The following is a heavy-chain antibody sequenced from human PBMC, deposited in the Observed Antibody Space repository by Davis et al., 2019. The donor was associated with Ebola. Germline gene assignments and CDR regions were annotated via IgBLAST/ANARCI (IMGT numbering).Heavy chain of an antibody. D-gene: IGHD6-19*01. CDR3: ARAYSSGWYYFDY. CDR2: IYYSGST. J-gene: IGHJ4*02. Sequence: SETLSLTCTVSGGSISSHTYYWSWIRQPPGKGLEWIGYIYYSGSTNYNPSLKSRVTISVDTSKNQFSLKLSSVTAADTAVYYCARAYSSGWYYFDYWGQGTLVTVSS. CDR1: GGSISSHTYY. V-gene: IGHV4-61*01.